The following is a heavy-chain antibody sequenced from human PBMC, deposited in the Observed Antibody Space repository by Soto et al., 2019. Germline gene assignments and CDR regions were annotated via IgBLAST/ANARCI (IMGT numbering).Heavy chain of an antibody. Sequence: GGSLRLSCTVSGFAFNNYGINWVRQAPGKGLEWVSSISKSDYTYYSDSVKGRFTISRDNAKNSVSLRMNTLRVEDTAVYYCAREDSIIIPAVSDFWGLGTLVTVSS. V-gene: IGHV3-21*01. D-gene: IGHD3-22*01. CDR3: AREDSIIIPAVSDF. CDR1: GFAFNNYG. J-gene: IGHJ4*02. CDR2: ISKSDYT.